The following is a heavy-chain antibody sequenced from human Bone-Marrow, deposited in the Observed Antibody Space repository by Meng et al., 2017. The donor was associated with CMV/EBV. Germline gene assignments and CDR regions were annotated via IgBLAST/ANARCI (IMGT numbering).Heavy chain of an antibody. D-gene: IGHD3-10*01. CDR2: IYHSGST. CDR3: ARLWFGGTMDV. Sequence: SETLSLTCTVSGYSISSGYYWGWIRQPPGKGLEWIGSIYHSGSTYYNPSLKSRVTISVDTSKNQFSLKLSSVTAADTAVYYCARLWFGGTMDVWGQGTTVTVSS. J-gene: IGHJ6*02. V-gene: IGHV4-38-2*02. CDR1: GYSISSGYY.